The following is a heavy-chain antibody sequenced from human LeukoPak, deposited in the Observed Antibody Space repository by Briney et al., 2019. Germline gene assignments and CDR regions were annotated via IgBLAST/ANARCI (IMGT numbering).Heavy chain of an antibody. V-gene: IGHV3-48*01. CDR2: ISSSSSTI. Sequence: GGSLRLSCAASGFTFSSYSMNWVRQAPGKGLEWVSYISSSSSTIYYADSVKGRFTISRDNAKNSLYLQMNSLRAEDTAVYYCARDFVVGWLRLGYYFDYWGQGTLVTVSS. CDR3: ARDFVVGWLRLGYYFDY. J-gene: IGHJ4*02. CDR1: GFTFSSYS. D-gene: IGHD5-12*01.